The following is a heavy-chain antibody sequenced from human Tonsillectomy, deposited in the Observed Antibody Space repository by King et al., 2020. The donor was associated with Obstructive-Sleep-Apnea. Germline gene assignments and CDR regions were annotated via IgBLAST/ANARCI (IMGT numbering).Heavy chain of an antibody. CDR1: GFTFSSSA. Sequence: QLVQSGGGLVQPGGSLRLSCAASGFTFSSSAMSWVRQAPGKGLECVSAIRGSGGSTYYSDSVKGRLPISRDNYKNTLSLQMNSLRAEDTAVYYCAKDLWDDYYDSSGSLGYFDYWGQGTLVTVSS. J-gene: IGHJ4*02. CDR3: AKDLWDDYYDSSGSLGYFDY. CDR2: IRGSGGST. D-gene: IGHD3-22*01. V-gene: IGHV3-23*04.